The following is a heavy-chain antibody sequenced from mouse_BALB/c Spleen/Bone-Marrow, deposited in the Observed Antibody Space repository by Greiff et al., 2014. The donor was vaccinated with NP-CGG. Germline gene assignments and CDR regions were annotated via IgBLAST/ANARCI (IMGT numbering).Heavy chain of an antibody. V-gene: IGHV5-9-2*01. CDR2: ISGGGSYT. CDR3: ARHANYDQTEVSFVY. Sequence: EVQLVESGGGLVKSGGSLKLSCAASGFTFSNYGMSWVRQTPEKRLEWVATISGGGSYTFYSDSVKGRFTISRDNAKNNLYLQLSSLRSEDTALYYCARHANYDQTEVSFVYWGQGTLVTVSA. D-gene: IGHD2-4*01. CDR1: GFTFSNYG. J-gene: IGHJ3*01.